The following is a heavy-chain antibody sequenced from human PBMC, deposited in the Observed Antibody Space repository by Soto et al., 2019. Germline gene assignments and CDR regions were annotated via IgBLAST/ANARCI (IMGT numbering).Heavy chain of an antibody. Sequence: ETLSLTCTVSGGSISSSSYYWGWIRQPPGKGLEWIGSIYYSGSTNYNPSLKSRVTISVDTSKNQFSLKLSSVTAADTAVYYCGSRGYSYGLDYWGQGTLVTVSS. J-gene: IGHJ4*02. CDR3: GSRGYSYGLDY. D-gene: IGHD5-18*01. CDR1: GGSISSSSYY. CDR2: IYYSGST. V-gene: IGHV4-39*07.